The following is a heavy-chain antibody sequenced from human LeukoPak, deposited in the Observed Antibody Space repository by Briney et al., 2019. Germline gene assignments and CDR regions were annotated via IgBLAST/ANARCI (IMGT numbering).Heavy chain of an antibody. CDR1: GFTFSSYS. CDR3: ARAGGSTVSHSDY. V-gene: IGHV3-21*01. J-gene: IGHJ4*02. Sequence: GGSLRLSCAASGFTFSSYSMNWIRQASGKGLEWVSSISSSTSYIYYADSVKGRFTISKDNAKNSLCLQMNSLRAEDTAVYYCARAGGSTVSHSDYWGQGTLVTVSS. CDR2: ISSSTSYI. D-gene: IGHD4-17*01.